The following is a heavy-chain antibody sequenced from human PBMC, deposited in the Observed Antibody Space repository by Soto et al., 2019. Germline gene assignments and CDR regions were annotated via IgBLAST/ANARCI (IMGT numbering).Heavy chain of an antibody. CDR2: IYYSGST. CDR1: GGSISSGGYY. CDR3: ARVLSVFGYYGMDV. Sequence: TLSLTCTVSGGSISSGGYYWSWIRQHPGKGLEWIGYIYYSGSTYYNPSLKSRVTISVDTSKNQFSLKLSSVTAADTAVYYCARVLSVFGYYGMDVWGQGTTVTVSS. J-gene: IGHJ6*02. D-gene: IGHD2-2*01. V-gene: IGHV4-31*03.